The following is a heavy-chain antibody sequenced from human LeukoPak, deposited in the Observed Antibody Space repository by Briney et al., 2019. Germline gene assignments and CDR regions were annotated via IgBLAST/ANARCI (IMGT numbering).Heavy chain of an antibody. Sequence: SETLSLTCTVSGYSISSGYYWGWIRQPPGKGLEWIGSIYHSGSTYYNPSLKSRVTISVDTSKNQFSLKLSSVTAADTAVYYCARRDVSAPNWFDPWGQGTLVTVSS. D-gene: IGHD6-25*01. CDR2: IYHSGST. V-gene: IGHV4-38-2*02. J-gene: IGHJ5*02. CDR3: ARRDVSAPNWFDP. CDR1: GYSISSGYY.